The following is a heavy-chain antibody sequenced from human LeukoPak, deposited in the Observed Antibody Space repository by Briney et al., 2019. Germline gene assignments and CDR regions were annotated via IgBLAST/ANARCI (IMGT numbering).Heavy chain of an antibody. Sequence: AGGSLRLSCAASGFMFSGYWMTWVRQPPGKGLEWIGEINHSGSTNYNPSLKSRVTISVDTSKNQFSLKLSSVTAADTAVYYCARGSGWYDKSLDYWGQGTLVTVSS. D-gene: IGHD6-19*01. CDR1: GFMFSGYW. CDR3: ARGSGWYDKSLDY. J-gene: IGHJ4*02. CDR2: INHSGST. V-gene: IGHV4-34*01.